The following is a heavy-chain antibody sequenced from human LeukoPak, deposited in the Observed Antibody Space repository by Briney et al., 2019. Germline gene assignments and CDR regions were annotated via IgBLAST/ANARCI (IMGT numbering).Heavy chain of an antibody. Sequence: GGSLRLSCAASGFTFSSYAMSWVRQAPGKGLEWDSGISGSGDNTYYADSVKGRFTISRDNSKNTLYVQVNSLGTEDTAAYYCAKGSYYDSSGSFYFDYWGQGTLVTVSS. CDR1: GFTFSSYA. J-gene: IGHJ4*02. CDR2: ISGSGDNT. V-gene: IGHV3-23*01. D-gene: IGHD3-22*01. CDR3: AKGSYYDSSGSFYFDY.